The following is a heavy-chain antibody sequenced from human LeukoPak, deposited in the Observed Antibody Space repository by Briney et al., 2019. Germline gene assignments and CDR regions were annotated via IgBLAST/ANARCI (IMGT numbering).Heavy chain of an antibody. J-gene: IGHJ5*02. Sequence: SETLSLTCTVSGDSISGYYWGWIRHPPGKGLEWIGEINHSGSTNYNPSLKSRVTISVDTSKNQFSLKLSSVTAADTAVYYCARDLVVPAAATGNWFDPWGQGTLVTVSS. V-gene: IGHV4-34*01. CDR2: INHSGST. D-gene: IGHD2-2*01. CDR3: ARDLVVPAAATGNWFDP. CDR1: GDSISGYY.